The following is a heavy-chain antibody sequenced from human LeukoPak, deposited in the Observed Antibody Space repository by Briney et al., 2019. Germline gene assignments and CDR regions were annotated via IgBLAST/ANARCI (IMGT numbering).Heavy chain of an antibody. CDR1: GNSFGNYY. CDR3: TRDTGTTGEVKFDP. Sequence: SETLSLTCTVSGNSFGNYYWSWIRQPAGKGLEWIGRIYTSGSTTYNPSLKSRVTMSVDTSKNQFSLKLSSVTAADTVVYFCTRDTGTTGEVKFDPWGQGTLVTVSS. J-gene: IGHJ5*02. CDR2: IYTSGST. V-gene: IGHV4-4*07. D-gene: IGHD4-17*01.